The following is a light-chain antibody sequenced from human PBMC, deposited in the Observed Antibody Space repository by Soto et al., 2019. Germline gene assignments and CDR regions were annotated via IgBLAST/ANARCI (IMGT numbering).Light chain of an antibody. CDR3: QKHNNWPST. J-gene: IGKJ1*01. CDR2: GAS. CDR1: QSVTNN. Sequence: EIVMPQSPATLSVSPGESATLSCRASQSVTNNLAWYQQKPGQAHRLLIYGASSRATGVPARFSGSGSGTEFTLTISSLQSEEFAVYYCQKHNNWPSTFGQGTKVDIK. V-gene: IGKV3-15*01.